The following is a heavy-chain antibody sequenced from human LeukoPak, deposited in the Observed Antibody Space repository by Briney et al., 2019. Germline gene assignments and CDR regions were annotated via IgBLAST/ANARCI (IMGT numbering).Heavy chain of an antibody. D-gene: IGHD5-18*01. V-gene: IGHV1-46*01. J-gene: IGHJ4*02. CDR3: ARDPRGYSYGYGFDY. CDR2: SNPSGGST. CDR1: GYTFTSYY. Sequence: ASVKVSCKAFGYTFTSYYMHWVRQAPGQGLEWMGVSNPSGGSTSYAQKFQGRVTMTRDTSTSTVYMELSSLRSEDTAVYYCARDPRGYSYGYGFDYWGQGTLVTVSS.